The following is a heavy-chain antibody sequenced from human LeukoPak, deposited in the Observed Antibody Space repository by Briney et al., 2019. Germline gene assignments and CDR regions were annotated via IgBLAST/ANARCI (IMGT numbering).Heavy chain of an antibody. Sequence: GGSLRLSCAASGFTFSSYSMNWVRQAPGKGLEWVSYISSSSSTIYYADSVKGRFTISRDNAKNSLYLQMNSLRAEDTALYYCARDAGSNYRYYFDYWGQGTLVTVSS. CDR1: GFTFSSYS. D-gene: IGHD4-11*01. CDR2: ISSSSSTI. CDR3: ARDAGSNYRYYFDY. J-gene: IGHJ4*02. V-gene: IGHV3-48*01.